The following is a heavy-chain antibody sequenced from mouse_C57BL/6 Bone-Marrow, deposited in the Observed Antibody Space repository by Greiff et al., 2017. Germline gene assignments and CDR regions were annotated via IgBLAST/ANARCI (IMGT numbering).Heavy chain of an antibody. J-gene: IGHJ2*01. CDR3: TTDIPPYYYVSSY. V-gene: IGHV14-4*01. CDR1: GFNIKDDY. CDR2: IEPENGDT. D-gene: IGHD1-1*01. Sequence: VQLQQSGAELVRPGASVKLSCTASGFNIKDDYMHWVKQRPEQGLEWIGWIEPENGDTEYASKFQGKATITADTSSNTAYLQLSSLTSEDTAVYYCTTDIPPYYYVSSYWGQGTTLPASS.